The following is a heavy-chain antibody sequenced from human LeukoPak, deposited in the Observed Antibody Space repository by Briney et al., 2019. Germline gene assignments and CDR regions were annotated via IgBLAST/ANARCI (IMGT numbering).Heavy chain of an antibody. Sequence: SVKVSCKASGGTFSSYAISWVRQAPGQGLEWMGRIIPILGIANYAQKFQGRVTITADKSTSTAYMELSSLRSEDTAVYYCARDQYYYDSSGYYYGSTGHNAFDIWGQGTMVTVSS. V-gene: IGHV1-69*04. D-gene: IGHD3-22*01. CDR2: IIPILGIA. CDR3: ARDQYYYDSSGYYYGSTGHNAFDI. J-gene: IGHJ3*02. CDR1: GGTFSSYA.